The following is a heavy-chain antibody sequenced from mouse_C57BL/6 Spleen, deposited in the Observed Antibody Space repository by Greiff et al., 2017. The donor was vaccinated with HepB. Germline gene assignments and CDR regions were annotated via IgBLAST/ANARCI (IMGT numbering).Heavy chain of an antibody. V-gene: IGHV5-17*01. D-gene: IGHD1-1*01. CDR3: ARDDTTVVATGYFDV. J-gene: IGHJ1*03. CDR1: GFTFSDYG. Sequence: EVQLVESGGGLVKPGGSLKLSCAASGFTFSDYGMHWVRQAPEKGLEWVAYISSGSSTIYYADTVKGRFTISRDNAKNTLFLQMTSLRSEDTAMYYCARDDTTVVATGYFDVWGTGTTVTVSS. CDR2: ISSGSSTI.